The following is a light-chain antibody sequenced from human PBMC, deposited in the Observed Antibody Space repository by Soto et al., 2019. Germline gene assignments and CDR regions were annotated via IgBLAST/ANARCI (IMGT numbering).Light chain of an antibody. V-gene: IGKV3-20*01. CDR3: QHYGNSPGT. Sequence: EIVLTQSPGTLSLSPGERATLSCRASQSVSSSYLAWYQQKPGQAPRLLIFGASSRATGIPDRFSGSGSGTDFTLTISGLEPEAFAVYYCQHYGNSPGTFVQGTKVEIK. CDR1: QSVSSSY. J-gene: IGKJ1*01. CDR2: GAS.